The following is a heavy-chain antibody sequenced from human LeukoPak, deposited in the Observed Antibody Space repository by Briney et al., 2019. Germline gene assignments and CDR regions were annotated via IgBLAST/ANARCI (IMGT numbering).Heavy chain of an antibody. J-gene: IGHJ1*01. CDR2: ISYDGSNK. Sequence: GGSLRLSCAASGFTFSSYGMHWVRQAPGKGLEWVAVISYDGSNKYYADSVKGRFTISRDNSKNTLYLQMNSLRAEDTAVYYCAKTEQLVRPEYFQHWGQGTLVTVSS. CDR3: AKTEQLVRPEYFQH. CDR1: GFTFSSYG. D-gene: IGHD6-13*01. V-gene: IGHV3-30*18.